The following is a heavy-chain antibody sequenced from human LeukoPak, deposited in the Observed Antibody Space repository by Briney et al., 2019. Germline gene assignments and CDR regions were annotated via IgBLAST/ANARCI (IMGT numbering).Heavy chain of an antibody. CDR1: GGSISSGDYY. CDR2: IYYSGST. Sequence: SQTLSLTCTVSGGSISSGDYYWSWIRQPPGKGLEWIGYIYYSGSTYYNPSLKSRVTISVDTSKNQFSLKLSSVTAADTAVYYCASYNWNYGVYFDYWGQGTLVTVSS. J-gene: IGHJ4*02. V-gene: IGHV4-30-4*08. D-gene: IGHD1-7*01. CDR3: ASYNWNYGVYFDY.